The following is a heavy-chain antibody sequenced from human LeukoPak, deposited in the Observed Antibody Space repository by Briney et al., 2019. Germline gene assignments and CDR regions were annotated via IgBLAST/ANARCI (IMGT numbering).Heavy chain of an antibody. CDR2: ICYSGST. CDR1: GGSISSGDYN. CDR3: AIGRSDFWSGYFNWFDP. V-gene: IGHV4-30-4*01. D-gene: IGHD3-3*01. J-gene: IGHJ5*02. Sequence: SETLSLTCTVSGGSISSGDYNWSWFRQPPGKGLEWMGYICYSGSTYYNPSLKSTVTISVDTSKNQFSLKLSSVTAADTAVYYCAIGRSDFWSGYFNWFDPWGQGTLVTVSS.